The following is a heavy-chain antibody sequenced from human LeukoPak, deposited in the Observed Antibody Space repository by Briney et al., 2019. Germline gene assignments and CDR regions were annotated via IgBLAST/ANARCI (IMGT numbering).Heavy chain of an antibody. CDR1: GGSISSYY. CDR2: IYYIGNT. Sequence: SETLSLTCTVSGGSISSYYWSWIRQPPGKGLEWIGYIYYIGNTNYNPSLKSGVTISVDTSKNQFSLNLSSVTAADTAVYYCASVRGWRWGVAYWGQGTLVTVSS. J-gene: IGHJ4*02. V-gene: IGHV4-59*08. CDR3: ASVRGWRWGVAY. D-gene: IGHD3-10*02.